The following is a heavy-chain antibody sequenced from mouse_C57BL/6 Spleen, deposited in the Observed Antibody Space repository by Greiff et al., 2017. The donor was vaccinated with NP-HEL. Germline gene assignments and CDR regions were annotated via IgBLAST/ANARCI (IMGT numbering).Heavy chain of an antibody. CDR2: IDPENGDT. V-gene: IGHV14-4*01. Sequence: VHVKQSGAELVRPGASVKLSCTASGFNIKDDYMHWVEQRPEQGLEWIGWIDPENGDTEYASKFQGKATITADTSSNTAYLQLSSLTSEDTAVYYCTTYDYAMDYWGQGTSVTVSS. CDR3: TTYDYAMDY. J-gene: IGHJ4*01. CDR1: GFNIKDDY. D-gene: IGHD1-1*02.